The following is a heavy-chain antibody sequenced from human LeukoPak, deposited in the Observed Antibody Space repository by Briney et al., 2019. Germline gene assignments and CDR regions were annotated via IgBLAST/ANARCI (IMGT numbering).Heavy chain of an antibody. CDR2: ISSSSSTI. Sequence: GGSLRLSCAASGFTFSSYSMNWVRQAPGKGLEWVSYISSSSSTIYYADSVKGRFTISRDNAKNSLYLQMNSLRAEDTAVYYCAGTRGYSSSPIRTPCFDYWGQGTLVTVSS. CDR3: AGTRGYSSSPIRTPCFDY. V-gene: IGHV3-48*01. D-gene: IGHD6-6*01. J-gene: IGHJ4*02. CDR1: GFTFSSYS.